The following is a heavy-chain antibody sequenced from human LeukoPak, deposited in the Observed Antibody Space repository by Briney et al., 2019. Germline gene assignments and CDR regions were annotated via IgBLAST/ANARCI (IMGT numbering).Heavy chain of an antibody. D-gene: IGHD6-19*01. J-gene: IGHJ4*02. CDR2: ISYDGSNN. Sequence: GGSLRLSCAASGFTFSSYGMHWVRQAPGKGLEWVAVISYDGSNNYYADSVKGRFTISRDNSKNTLYLQMNSLRAEDTAVYYCAKDHSSGWYVDYWGQGTLVTVSS. V-gene: IGHV3-30*18. CDR3: AKDHSSGWYVDY. CDR1: GFTFSSYG.